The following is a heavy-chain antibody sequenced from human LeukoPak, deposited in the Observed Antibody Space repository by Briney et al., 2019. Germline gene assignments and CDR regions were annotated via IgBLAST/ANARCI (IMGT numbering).Heavy chain of an antibody. CDR1: GFTFSSYG. J-gene: IGHJ4*02. Sequence: PGGSLRLSCAASGFTFSSYGMHWVRQAPGKGLEWVAVIWYDGSNKYYADSVKGRFTISRDNSKNTLYLQMNSLRAEDTAVYYCARDHDGWRYYFGYWGQGTLVTVSS. CDR2: IWYDGSNK. V-gene: IGHV3-33*01. D-gene: IGHD5-24*01. CDR3: ARDHDGWRYYFGY.